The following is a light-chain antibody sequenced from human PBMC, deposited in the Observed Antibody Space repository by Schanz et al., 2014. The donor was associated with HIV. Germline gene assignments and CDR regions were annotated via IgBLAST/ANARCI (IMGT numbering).Light chain of an antibody. J-gene: IGKJ1*01. CDR1: QSISTF. CDR3: QQYRSYSRT. CDR2: AAS. V-gene: IGKV1-39*01. Sequence: DVQMTQSPSSLSASVGDRVTITCRASQSISTFLNWYQQKPGKAPKLLIHAASSLQSGVPSRFSGSGSGTDFTLTISSLQPEDSATYYCQQYRSYSRTFGQGTKVEIK.